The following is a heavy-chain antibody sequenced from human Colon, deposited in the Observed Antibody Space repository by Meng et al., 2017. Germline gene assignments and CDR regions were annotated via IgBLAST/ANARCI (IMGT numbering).Heavy chain of an antibody. V-gene: IGHV1-18*01. CDR1: GYTFTSCG. Sequence: ASVKVSCKASGYTFTSCGISWVRQAPGQGLEWMGWNSAYNGDTKYAQKVQGRVTMTTDTSTSTAYMELRSLRSDDTAVYYCARGLDLRVAGSWFDPWGQGTLVTVSS. D-gene: IGHD6-19*01. CDR2: NSAYNGDT. J-gene: IGHJ5*02. CDR3: ARGLDLRVAGSWFDP.